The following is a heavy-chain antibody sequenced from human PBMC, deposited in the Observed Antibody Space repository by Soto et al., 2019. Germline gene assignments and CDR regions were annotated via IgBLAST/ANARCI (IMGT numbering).Heavy chain of an antibody. D-gene: IGHD5-18*01. CDR1: GFTFSSYG. CDR3: AKDLQGGYSYVFVYYYGMDV. Sequence: QVQLVESGGGVVQPGRSLRLSCAASGFTFSSYGMHWVRQAPGKGLEWVAVISYDGSNKYYADSVKGRFTISRDNSKNTLYLQMNSLRAEDTALYYCAKDLQGGYSYVFVYYYGMDVWGQGTTVTVSS. J-gene: IGHJ6*02. CDR2: ISYDGSNK. V-gene: IGHV3-30*18.